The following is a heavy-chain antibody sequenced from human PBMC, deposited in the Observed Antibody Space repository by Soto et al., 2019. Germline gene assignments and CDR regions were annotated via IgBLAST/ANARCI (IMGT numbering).Heavy chain of an antibody. V-gene: IGHV1-8*02. CDR3: VRQPGGVATPGDDY. CDR2: MNPRTGDT. D-gene: IGHD3-10*01. J-gene: IGHJ4*02. CDR1: GYNFDAFD. Sequence: QVQLVQSGAEVKKPGASVKVSCEASGYNFDAFDIHWVRQAAGQGLEWMGWMNPRTGDTAFAQEFQDRVTMTSDTSRNTAYMEVSGLRSEDTAVYFGVRQPGGVATPGDDYWGQGTLVTFSS.